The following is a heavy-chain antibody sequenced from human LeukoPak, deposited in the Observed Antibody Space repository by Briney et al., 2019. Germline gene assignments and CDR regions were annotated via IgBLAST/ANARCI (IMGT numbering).Heavy chain of an antibody. D-gene: IGHD4-17*01. CDR2: ISSSGSFI. Sequence: GGSLRLSCAATGFTFSNYAMSWVRQAPGKGLEWVSSISSSGSFIYYPDSVKGRFTISRDNAKNSLYLQMNSLRAEDTAIYYCARTSSVTPTPTFDSWGQGTLVTVSP. V-gene: IGHV3-21*01. CDR3: ARTSSVTPTPTFDS. CDR1: GFTFSNYA. J-gene: IGHJ4*02.